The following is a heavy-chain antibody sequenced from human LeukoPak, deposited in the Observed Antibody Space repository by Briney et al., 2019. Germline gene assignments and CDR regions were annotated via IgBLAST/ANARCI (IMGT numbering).Heavy chain of an antibody. Sequence: GGSLRLSCVASGFNFDEYSMHWVRQVPGRGLESVSHISANSRSQGYADPVKARFTISRDNAKNSPYLQMNSLRAEDTAVYYCARVRIAARPYDAFDIWGQGTMVTVSS. J-gene: IGHJ3*02. D-gene: IGHD6-6*01. V-gene: IGHV3-9*01. CDR1: GFNFDEYS. CDR2: ISANSRSQ. CDR3: ARVRIAARPYDAFDI.